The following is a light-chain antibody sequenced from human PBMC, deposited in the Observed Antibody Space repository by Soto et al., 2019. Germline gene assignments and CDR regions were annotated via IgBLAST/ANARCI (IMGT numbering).Light chain of an antibody. Sequence: SVLTQPPSASATPGQTVTISCSGSSSNIGSNTVNWYQQFPGTAPKLLIYGNNQRPSGVPDRFSGSKSATSASLAISGLLSEDEADYYCAAWDDALNGVVFGGGTQLTVL. V-gene: IGLV1-44*01. CDR1: SSNIGSNT. CDR3: AAWDDALNGVV. J-gene: IGLJ2*01. CDR2: GNN.